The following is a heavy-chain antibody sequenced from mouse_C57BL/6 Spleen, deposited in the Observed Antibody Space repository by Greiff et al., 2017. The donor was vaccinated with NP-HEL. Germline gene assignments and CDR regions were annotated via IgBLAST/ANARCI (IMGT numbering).Heavy chain of an antibody. D-gene: IGHD3-2*02. CDR2: IDPSDSYT. Sequence: QVQLQQPGAELVKPGASVKLSCKASGYTFTSYWMQWVKQRPGQGLEWIGEIDPSDSYTNYNKKFKGKATLTVDTSSSTAYMQLSSLTSEDSAVYYCARRGRTAQATDYWGQGTTLTVSS. J-gene: IGHJ2*01. CDR3: ARRGRTAQATDY. CDR1: GYTFTSYW. V-gene: IGHV1-50*01.